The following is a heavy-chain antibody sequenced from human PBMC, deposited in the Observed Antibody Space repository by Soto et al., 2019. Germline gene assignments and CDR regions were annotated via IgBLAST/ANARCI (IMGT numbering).Heavy chain of an antibody. J-gene: IGHJ4*02. CDR2: IYYTGST. CDR3: ARQGDWGSDEFDS. D-gene: IGHD7-27*01. CDR1: GGSISPYY. V-gene: IGHV4-59*08. Sequence: QVQLQESGPGLVKPSETLSLTCTVSGGSISPYYWSWIRQPPGKGLEWIGYIYYTGSTSYNPSLNSRVHVTADPSTPQFPLNVGSLTAPDTAVYDCARQGDWGSDEFDSWGQGTLVTVSS.